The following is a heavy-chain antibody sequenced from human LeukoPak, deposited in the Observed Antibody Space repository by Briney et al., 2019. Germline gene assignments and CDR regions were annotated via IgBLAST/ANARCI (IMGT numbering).Heavy chain of an antibody. J-gene: IGHJ6*02. D-gene: IGHD1-1*01. CDR1: GYTFTSYG. CDR2: ISANNGNT. V-gene: IGHV1-18*01. CDR3: ARGGNWNYAMDV. Sequence: ASLKVSCKASGYTFTSYGISWVRQAPGQGLEWMGWISANNGNTNYAQKLQGRVTLTTDTSTRTAYMEMRSLRSDDTAVYYCARGGNWNYAMDVWGQGTTVTVSS.